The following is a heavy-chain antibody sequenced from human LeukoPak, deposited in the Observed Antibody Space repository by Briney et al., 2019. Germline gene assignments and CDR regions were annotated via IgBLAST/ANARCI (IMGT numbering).Heavy chain of an antibody. V-gene: IGHV3-23*01. CDR1: GFTFSNYA. D-gene: IGHD6-13*01. J-gene: IGHJ4*02. CDR3: AFARAGIEAAGFDY. CDR2: ISGSAAHT. Sequence: GGSLRISCAASGFTFSNYAMTWVRQAPGKGLEWVSAISGSAAHTYYADSAKGRFTISRDNSKNTLYLQMRSLRADDTAVYYCAFARAGIEAAGFDYWGQGTLVTVSS.